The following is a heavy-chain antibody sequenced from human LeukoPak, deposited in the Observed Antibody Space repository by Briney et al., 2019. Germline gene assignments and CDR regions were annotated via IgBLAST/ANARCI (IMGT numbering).Heavy chain of an antibody. Sequence: ASVKVSCKASGYTFTSYDINWVRQATGQGLEWMGWMNPNSGNTGYAQKFQGRITMTRNTSIGTAYMELSSLGSEDTAMYYCGRGCLSESRRRRFDCCGQGKLGSVSS. CDR1: GYTFTSYD. CDR2: MNPNSGNT. V-gene: IGHV1-8*01. CDR3: GRGCLSESRRRRFDC. J-gene: IGHJ4*02. D-gene: IGHD3-22*01.